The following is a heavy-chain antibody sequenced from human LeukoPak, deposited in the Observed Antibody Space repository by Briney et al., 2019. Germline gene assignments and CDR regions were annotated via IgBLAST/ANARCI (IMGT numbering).Heavy chain of an antibody. CDR1: GGSISSYY. Sequence: SETLSLACTVSGGSISSYYWSWIRQPAGKGLEWIGRIDTSGNTNYKPSLKSRVTMSVDTSKNQFSLKLNSVTAADTAVYYCARVSSSWYHDWYFDLWGRGTLVTVSS. CDR2: IDTSGNT. CDR3: ARVSSSWYHDWYFDL. J-gene: IGHJ2*01. V-gene: IGHV4-4*07. D-gene: IGHD6-13*01.